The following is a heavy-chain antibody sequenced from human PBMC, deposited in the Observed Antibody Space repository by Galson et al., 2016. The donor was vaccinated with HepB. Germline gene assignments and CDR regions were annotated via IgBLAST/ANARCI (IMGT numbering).Heavy chain of an antibody. CDR1: GFSFSSYW. CDR3: ARDLNHDTVS. J-gene: IGHJ4*02. V-gene: IGHV3-7*01. Sequence: SLRLSCAASGFSFSSYWVTWVRLAPGKGLKLLANIKAGGSETHYADSVKGRFTISRDNAKNALYLQMNGLRVEDTAVYYCARDLNHDTVSWGQGTLVAVSS. D-gene: IGHD1-14*01. CDR2: IKAGGSET.